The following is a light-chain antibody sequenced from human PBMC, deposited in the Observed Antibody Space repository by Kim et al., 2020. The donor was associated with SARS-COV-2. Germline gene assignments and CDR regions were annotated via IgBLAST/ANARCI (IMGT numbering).Light chain of an antibody. Sequence: VAWGQTVRITCQGDSLTKYDVSWYQQKPGQAPVLVISVEDNRPSGIPDRFSGSRSGNTGLLTITGAQAEDEADYYCNSRDSNNNVIFGGGTQLTVL. CDR2: VED. CDR3: NSRDSNNNVI. J-gene: IGLJ2*01. CDR1: SLTKYD. V-gene: IGLV3-19*01.